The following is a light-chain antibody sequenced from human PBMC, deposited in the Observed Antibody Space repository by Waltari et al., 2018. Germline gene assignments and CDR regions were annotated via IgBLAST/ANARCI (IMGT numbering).Light chain of an antibody. Sequence: IQVIQSPSTLSASVGDTVTISCRVSHRINIWLAWYQQKPGKAPKLLIKKAATLEDGVPSRFSDSGSGTEFTLTIKSLQPDDFGTYFCQQFDTDVTFGQGTKVEI. J-gene: IGKJ2*01. V-gene: IGKV1-5*01. CDR2: KAA. CDR3: QQFDTDVT. CDR1: HRINIW.